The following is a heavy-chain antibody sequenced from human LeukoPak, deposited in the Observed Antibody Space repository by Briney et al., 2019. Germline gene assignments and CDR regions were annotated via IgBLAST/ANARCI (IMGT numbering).Heavy chain of an antibody. J-gene: IGHJ6*03. Sequence: ASVKVSCKASGYTFTGCYMHWVRQAPGQGLEWMGWINPNSGGTNYAQKFQGRVTMTRDTSISTAYMELSRLRSDDTAVYYCARDLDFGVVNLRYYYYMDVWGKGTTVTVSS. CDR1: GYTFTGCY. CDR2: INPNSGGT. D-gene: IGHD3-3*01. CDR3: ARDLDFGVVNLRYYYYMDV. V-gene: IGHV1-2*02.